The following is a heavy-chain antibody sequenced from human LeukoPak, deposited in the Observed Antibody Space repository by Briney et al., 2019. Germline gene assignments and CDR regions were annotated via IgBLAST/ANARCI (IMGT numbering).Heavy chain of an antibody. CDR3: ARLSGSYLDY. J-gene: IGHJ4*02. Sequence: GRSLRLSCAASGFTFSSYGMHWVRQAPGKGLEWVAVISYDGSNKYYADSVKGRFTISRDNSKNTVYLQMNSLRAEDTAVYYCARLSGSYLDYWGQGTLVTVSS. CDR2: ISYDGSNK. D-gene: IGHD1-26*01. V-gene: IGHV3-30*03. CDR1: GFTFSSYG.